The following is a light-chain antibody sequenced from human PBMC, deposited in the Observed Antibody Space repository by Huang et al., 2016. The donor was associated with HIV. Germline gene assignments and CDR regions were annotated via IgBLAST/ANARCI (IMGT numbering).Light chain of an antibody. J-gene: IGKJ4*01. V-gene: IGKV3-11*01. CDR2: DAS. Sequence: EVVLTQSPVTLSLSPGERATLSCRASQSVSIYLAWEQQTPGQSPRRLIYDASSRATGIPARLSGSGAGIDCALTIGSLEPEDFAVYCCQLRGDWPLTFGGETKVEVK. CDR1: QSVSIY. CDR3: QLRGDWPLT.